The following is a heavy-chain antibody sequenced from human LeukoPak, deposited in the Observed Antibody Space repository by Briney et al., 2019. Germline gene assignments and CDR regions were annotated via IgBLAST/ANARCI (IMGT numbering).Heavy chain of an antibody. CDR3: TRGLQSAY. CDR2: IKQDGSEK. V-gene: IGHV3-7*01. D-gene: IGHD4-11*01. Sequence: GGSLRLSCAASGFTFSDHYMNWVRQAPGKGLEWVANIKQDGSEKDYVDSVKGRFTISRDNAKNSLYLQMSTLGAEDTAVYYCTRGLQSAYWGQGTLVTVSS. CDR1: GFTFSDHY. J-gene: IGHJ4*02.